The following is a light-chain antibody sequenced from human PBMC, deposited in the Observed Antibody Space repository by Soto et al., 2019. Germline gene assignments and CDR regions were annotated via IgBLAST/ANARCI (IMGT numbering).Light chain of an antibody. J-gene: IGLJ7*01. V-gene: IGLV2-23*02. CDR2: EVS. Sequence: QSALTQPASVSGSPGQLITISCTGTSSDGGSHNLVSWYQQHPGQAPKLMIYEVSKRPLGVSTRFSASKSVNTASLTISGLQAEDEADYYCCSYGGSRAVFGGGTQLTVL. CDR3: CSYGGSRAV. CDR1: SSDGGSHNL.